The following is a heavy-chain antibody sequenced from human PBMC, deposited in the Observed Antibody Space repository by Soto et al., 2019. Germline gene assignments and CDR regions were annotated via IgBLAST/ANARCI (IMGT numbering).Heavy chain of an antibody. CDR2: ISAYNGNT. CDR3: ARDTTIFGVVIMGY. J-gene: IGHJ4*02. V-gene: IGHV1-18*04. Sequence: GASVKVSCKASGYTFTSYGISWVRQAPGQGLEWMGWISAYNGNTNYAQKLQGRVTMTTDTSTSTAYMELRSLRSDDTAVYYCARDTTIFGVVIMGYWGQGTLVTVSS. CDR1: GYTFTSYG. D-gene: IGHD3-3*01.